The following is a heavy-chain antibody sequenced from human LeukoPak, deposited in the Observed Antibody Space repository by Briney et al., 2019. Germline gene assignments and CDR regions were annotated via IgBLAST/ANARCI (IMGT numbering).Heavy chain of an antibody. V-gene: IGHV4-59*01. D-gene: IGHD2-21*01. CDR1: GGSISSYY. CDR2: IYYSGST. J-gene: IGHJ4*02. Sequence: SETLSLTCSVSGGSISSYYWNWIRQPPGKELEWIGYIYYSGSTNYNPSLKSRVTISVDTSKNQFSLKLSSVTAADTAVYYCASTLVAALDYWGQGTLVTVSS. CDR3: ASTLVAALDY.